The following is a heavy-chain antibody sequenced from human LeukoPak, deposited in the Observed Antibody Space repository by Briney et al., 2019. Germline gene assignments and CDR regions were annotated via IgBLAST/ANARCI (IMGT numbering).Heavy chain of an antibody. D-gene: IGHD1-26*01. Sequence: ASVKVSCKASGYTFTGYYMHWARQAPGQGLEWIGWISPNSGGTKSVQKFQGRVTMTRDTSITTVYMELSGLSFDDTAVYYCARGGGRYSVDYWGQGTLVIVSS. CDR2: ISPNSGGT. CDR1: GYTFTGYY. CDR3: ARGGGRYSVDY. V-gene: IGHV1-2*02. J-gene: IGHJ4*02.